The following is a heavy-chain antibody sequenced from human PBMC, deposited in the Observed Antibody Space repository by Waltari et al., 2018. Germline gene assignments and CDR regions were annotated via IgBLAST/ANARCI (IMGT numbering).Heavy chain of an antibody. CDR2: IYYSGST. J-gene: IGHJ6*02. CDR1: GGSISSYY. CDR3: ARERALWFGESLYGMDV. V-gene: IGHV4-59*01. D-gene: IGHD3-10*01. Sequence: QVQLQESGPGLVKPSETLSLTCTVSGGSISSYYWSWIRQPTGKGLEWIGYIYYSGSTNDNPSLKSRVTISVDTSKNQFSLKLSSVTAADTAVYYCARERALWFGESLYGMDVWGQGTTVTVSS.